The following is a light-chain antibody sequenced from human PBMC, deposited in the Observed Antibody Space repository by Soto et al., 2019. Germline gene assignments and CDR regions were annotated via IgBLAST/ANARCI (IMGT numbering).Light chain of an antibody. CDR3: SSYAGSNNYV. V-gene: IGLV2-8*01. CDR2: EVN. J-gene: IGLJ1*01. CDR1: SSDVGNYDS. Sequence: QSVLTQPPSASGSPGQSVTISCTGTSSDVGNYDSVSWYQHHPGKAPQAVIYEVNKRPSGVPDRFSGSKSGNTASLTLSGLQAEDEGDYYGSSYAGSNNYVFGTGTKVTVL.